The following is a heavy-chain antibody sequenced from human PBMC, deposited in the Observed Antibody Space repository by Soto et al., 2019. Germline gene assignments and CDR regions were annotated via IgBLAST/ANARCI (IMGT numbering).Heavy chain of an antibody. V-gene: IGHV3-23*01. CDR2: ISGGT. Sequence: LGGSLRLSCAASGFIFSAFDMSWVRQAPGKGLEWVSSISGGTYYADSVKGRFTISRDNSKNTLYLQMNGLGAEDTAVYYCAIGGPGGPLGHWGQGTLVTVSS. CDR1: GFIFSAFD. J-gene: IGHJ4*02. CDR3: AIGGPGGPLGH. D-gene: IGHD3-10*01.